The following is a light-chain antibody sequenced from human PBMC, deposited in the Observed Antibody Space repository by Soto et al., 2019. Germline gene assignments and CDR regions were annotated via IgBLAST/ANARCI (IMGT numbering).Light chain of an antibody. CDR1: QSLLHSNGYNY. CDR2: LGS. V-gene: IGKV2-28*01. J-gene: IGKJ4*01. Sequence: DIVMTQSPLSLPVTPGEPASISCRSSQSLLHSNGYNYLDWYLQKPGQSPQLRMSLGSNRASGVHDRFSGSGSCTDSTLKISRVQAEDVGVYYCMQAQQTPLTFGGGTKVEIK. CDR3: MQAQQTPLT.